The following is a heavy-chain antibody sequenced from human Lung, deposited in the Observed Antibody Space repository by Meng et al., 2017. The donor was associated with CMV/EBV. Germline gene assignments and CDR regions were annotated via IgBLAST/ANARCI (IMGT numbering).Heavy chain of an antibody. CDR2: IYSGDDST. D-gene: IGHD1-26*01. CDR3: AKGKWGGYYYYYGMDV. J-gene: IGHJ6*02. Sequence: GGSXRLXCAASGFTFSTFAMSWVRQAPGKGLQWVSVIYSGDDSTYYADSVKGRFTISRDNSKNMLYLQMNSLRAEDSAVYFCAKGKWGGYYYYYGMDVWGRGTTVTFSS. V-gene: IGHV3-23*03. CDR1: GFTFSTFA.